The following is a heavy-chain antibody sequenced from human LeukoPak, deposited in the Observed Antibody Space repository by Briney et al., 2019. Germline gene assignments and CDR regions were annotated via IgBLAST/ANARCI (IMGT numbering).Heavy chain of an antibody. CDR2: ISSSSSYI. D-gene: IGHD2-15*01. Sequence: PGGSLRLSCAASGFTFSSYTMNWVRQAPGKGQEWVSSISSSSSYIHYADALKGRFTISRDNAKNSLYLQTNSLRVEDTAVYYCARDVSGRADYWGQGTLVTVAS. V-gene: IGHV3-21*01. CDR1: GFTFSSYT. J-gene: IGHJ4*02. CDR3: ARDVSGRADY.